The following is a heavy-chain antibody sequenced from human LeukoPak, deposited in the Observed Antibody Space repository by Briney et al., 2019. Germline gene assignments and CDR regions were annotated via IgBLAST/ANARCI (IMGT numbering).Heavy chain of an antibody. Sequence: SETLSLTCTVSGGSISSGSYYWSWIRQPAGKGLEWIGRIYTSGSTNYNPSLKSRVTISVDTSKNQFSLKLSSVTAADTAVYYCARRGIAGAFDIWGQGTMVTVSS. CDR3: ARRGIAGAFDI. CDR2: IYTSGST. V-gene: IGHV4-61*02. D-gene: IGHD6-13*01. J-gene: IGHJ3*02. CDR1: GGSISSGSYY.